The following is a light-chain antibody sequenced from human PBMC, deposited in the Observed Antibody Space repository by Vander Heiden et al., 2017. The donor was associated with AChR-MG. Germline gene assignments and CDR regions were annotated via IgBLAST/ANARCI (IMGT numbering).Light chain of an antibody. CDR3: QSYGTSFSGGGVV. CDR1: SSSSGAVYD. V-gene: IGLV1-40*01. Sequence: QSVLTQPSSVSGAPGQSVTISCTGTSSSSGAVYDVHGYQQLPGTARNLLIYGNSNRPSGVPDRFSGSKSGTSGSLAITGLQSEDEADYYCQSYGTSFSGGGVVFGGGTKLTVL. CDR2: GNS. J-gene: IGLJ2*01.